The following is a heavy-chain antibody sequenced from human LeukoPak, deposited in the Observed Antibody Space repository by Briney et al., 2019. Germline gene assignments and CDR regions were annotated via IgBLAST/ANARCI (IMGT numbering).Heavy chain of an antibody. D-gene: IGHD3-3*01. CDR2: ISVYKAIT. CDR1: GYAFTSDG. CDR3: ARDLTKNTVFGLKGTVDV. J-gene: IGHJ6*02. V-gene: IGHV1-18*01. Sequence: ASVKVSCKASGYAFTSDGINWVRQAPGQGREWMGWISVYKAITSYAQKFQGRVTMTTDTSTSTAYMELRSLRSDDTAVYYCARDLTKNTVFGLKGTVDVWGQGTTVTVSS.